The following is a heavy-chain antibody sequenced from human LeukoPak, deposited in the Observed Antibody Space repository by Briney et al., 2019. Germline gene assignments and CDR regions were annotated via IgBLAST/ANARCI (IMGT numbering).Heavy chain of an antibody. J-gene: IGHJ6*03. CDR2: IYYSGST. CDR1: GGSISSSSYY. D-gene: IGHD6-19*01. Sequence: SETLSLTCTVSGGSISSSSYYWGWIRQPPGKGLEWIGSIYYSGSTYYNPSLKSRVTISVDTSKNQFSLKLSSVTAADTAVYYCARDSYSSGWYRSYYYYYYYMDVWGKGTTVTVSS. CDR3: ARDSYSSGWYRSYYYYYYYMDV. V-gene: IGHV4-39*07.